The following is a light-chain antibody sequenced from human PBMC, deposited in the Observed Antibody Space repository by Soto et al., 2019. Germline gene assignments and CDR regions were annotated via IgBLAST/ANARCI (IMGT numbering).Light chain of an antibody. CDR2: GVS. J-gene: IGLJ1*01. Sequence: QSALTQPASVSGSPGQSITISCTGTSSDVGAYKYVSWYQQHPGKVPKLIIYGVSNRPSGVSNRFSGSKSGNTAFLTISGLQPEDEAAYYYSSFTGTTTLDVFGTGTKLTVL. CDR1: SSDVGAYKY. V-gene: IGLV2-14*03. CDR3: SSFTGTTTLDV.